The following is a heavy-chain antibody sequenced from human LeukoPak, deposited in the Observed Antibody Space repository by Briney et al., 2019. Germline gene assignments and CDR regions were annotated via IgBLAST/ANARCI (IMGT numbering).Heavy chain of an antibody. CDR2: ISGSGGST. Sequence: PGGSLRLSCAASGFTFSSYAMSWVRQAPGKGLEWVSAISGSGGSTYCADSVKGRFTISRDNSKNTLYLQMNSLRAEDTAVYYCATHLITMVRGVITLYYVDYWGQGTLVTVSS. CDR3: ATHLITMVRGVITLYYVDY. V-gene: IGHV3-23*01. CDR1: GFTFSSYA. D-gene: IGHD3-10*01. J-gene: IGHJ4*02.